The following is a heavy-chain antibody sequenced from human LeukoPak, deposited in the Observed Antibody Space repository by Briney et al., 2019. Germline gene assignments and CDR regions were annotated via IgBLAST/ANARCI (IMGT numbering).Heavy chain of an antibody. CDR1: GYTFTSYG. Sequence: GASVKVSCKASGYTFTSYGISWVRQAPGQGLEWMGWISAYNGNTNYAQKLQGRVTMTTDTSTSTAYMELRSLRSDDTAVYYCARAGPIAAAGIWLSWVNYYYMDVWGKGTTVTISS. D-gene: IGHD6-13*01. J-gene: IGHJ6*03. CDR3: ARAGPIAAAGIWLSWVNYYYMDV. CDR2: ISAYNGNT. V-gene: IGHV1-18*01.